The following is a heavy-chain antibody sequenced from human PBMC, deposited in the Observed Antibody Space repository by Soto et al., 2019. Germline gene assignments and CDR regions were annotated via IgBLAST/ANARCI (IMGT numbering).Heavy chain of an antibody. Sequence: GGSLRLSCRGSGFSFGDYAINWFRQSPGKGLECVGFIRSKVYGGTIEYAATVKGKFSISRDASKSIAYLQMNSLRTDVTADYYCTRDGVQITYFGSRYYGLDVWGQGTTVTVSS. CDR3: TRDGVQITYFGSRYYGLDV. D-gene: IGHD2-21*01. V-gene: IGHV3-49*03. J-gene: IGHJ6*02. CDR2: IRSKVYGGTI. CDR1: GFSFGDYA.